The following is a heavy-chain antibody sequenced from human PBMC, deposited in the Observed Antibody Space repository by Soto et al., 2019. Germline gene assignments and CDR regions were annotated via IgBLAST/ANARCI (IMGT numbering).Heavy chain of an antibody. J-gene: IGHJ5*02. CDR2: TYYRSKWYN. Sequence: SQTLSLTCAISGDSVSSNSAAWNWIRQSPSRGLEWLGRTYYRSKWYNDYAVSVKSRITINPDTSKNQFSLQLNSVTPEDTAVYYCARDLTGYYDSSGYYFWGRARWFDPWGQGTLVTVSS. CDR3: ARDLTGYYDSSGYYFWGRARWFDP. CDR1: GDSVSSNSAA. V-gene: IGHV6-1*01. D-gene: IGHD3-22*01.